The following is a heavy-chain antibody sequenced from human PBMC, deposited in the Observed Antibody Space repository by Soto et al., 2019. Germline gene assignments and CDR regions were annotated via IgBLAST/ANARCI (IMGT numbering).Heavy chain of an antibody. D-gene: IGHD6-13*01. J-gene: IGHJ5*02. Sequence: QVQLVQSGAEVKKPGSSVKVSCKASGGTFSSYTISCVRQAPGQGLEWMGMIIPILGIANYAQKFQGRVTITADKSTSTAYMELSSLISEDTAVYYCARDRNIAAAGATTNWFEPWGQGTLVTV. CDR1: GGTFSSYT. V-gene: IGHV1-69*08. CDR2: IIPILGIA. CDR3: ARDRNIAAAGATTNWFEP.